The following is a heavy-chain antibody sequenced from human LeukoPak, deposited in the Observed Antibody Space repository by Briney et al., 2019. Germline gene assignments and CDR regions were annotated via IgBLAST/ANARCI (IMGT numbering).Heavy chain of an antibody. J-gene: IGHJ4*02. V-gene: IGHV5-51*01. D-gene: IGHD6-19*01. CDR3: ARRHLGGWRYSDY. Sequence: GESLKISCKGSGHIFTNFWIGWVRQMPGKGLGWMGNIYPGDSDTKYSPSFQGQVTLTVDKSISTAYLQWSSLKTSDTAIYYCARRHLGGWRYSDYWGQGTLVTVSS. CDR1: GHIFTNFW. CDR2: IYPGDSDT.